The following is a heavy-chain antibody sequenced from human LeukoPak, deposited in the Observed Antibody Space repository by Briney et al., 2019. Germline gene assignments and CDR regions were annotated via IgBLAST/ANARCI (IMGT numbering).Heavy chain of an antibody. J-gene: IGHJ5*02. CDR1: GGTFSSYA. CDR3: ARARSPSSGYLLRDHNWFDP. CDR2: IIPIFGTA. V-gene: IGHV1-69*05. D-gene: IGHD3-22*01. Sequence: GASVKVSCKASGGTFSSYAISWVRQAPGQGPEWMGEIIPIFGTANYAQKFQGRVTIATDESTSTAYMELSSLRSEDTAVYYCARARSPSSGYLLRDHNWFDPWGQGTLVTVSS.